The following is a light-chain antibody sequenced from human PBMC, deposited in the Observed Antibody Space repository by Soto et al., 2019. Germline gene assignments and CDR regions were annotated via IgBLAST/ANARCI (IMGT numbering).Light chain of an antibody. Sequence: IELPRSPGTLSLSAGERGTVCCRASQSVGGSSLAWYQQRPGQAPRLLIYDTSNRATGIPDRFSGSGSGTDFTLTISRLEPEDFAVYYCQQYHNSPRTCGQGTKVDIK. CDR2: DTS. J-gene: IGKJ1*01. V-gene: IGKV3-20*01. CDR3: QQYHNSPRT. CDR1: QSVGGSS.